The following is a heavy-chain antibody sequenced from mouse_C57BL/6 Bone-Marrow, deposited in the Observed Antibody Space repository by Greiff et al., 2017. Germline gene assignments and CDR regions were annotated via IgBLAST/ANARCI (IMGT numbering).Heavy chain of an antibody. CDR1: GYTFTSYW. D-gene: IGHD1-1*01. Sequence: VKLQQSGAELVMPGASVKLSCKASGYTFTSYWMHWVKQRPGQGLEWIGEIDPSDSYTNYNQKFKGKSTLTVDKSSSTAYMQLSSLTSEDSAVYYCARSYYYGSSFLDYWGQGTTLTVSS. J-gene: IGHJ2*01. CDR3: ARSYYYGSSFLDY. CDR2: IDPSDSYT. V-gene: IGHV1-69*01.